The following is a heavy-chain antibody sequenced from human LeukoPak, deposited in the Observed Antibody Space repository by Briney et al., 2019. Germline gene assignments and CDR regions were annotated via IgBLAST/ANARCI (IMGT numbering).Heavy chain of an antibody. CDR1: GFTFSSYA. D-gene: IGHD2-21*01. V-gene: IGHV3-23*01. CDR3: AKGLFGAYYYYMDV. Sequence: GGSLRLSCAASGFTFSSYAMSWVRQAPGKGLEWVSAISGSGGSTYYADSVKGRFTISRDNSKNTLYLQMNSLRAEDTAVYYCAKGLFGAYYYYMDVWGKGTTVTVSS. J-gene: IGHJ6*03. CDR2: ISGSGGST.